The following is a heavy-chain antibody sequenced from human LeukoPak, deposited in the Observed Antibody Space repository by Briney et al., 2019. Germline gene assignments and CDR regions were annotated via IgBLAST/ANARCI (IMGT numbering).Heavy chain of an antibody. CDR3: ARDGRWINYYDGSSPV. V-gene: IGHV3-48*04. D-gene: IGHD3-22*01. CDR2: ISYSGRTI. J-gene: IGHJ4*02. Sequence: PGGSLRLSCSASGFTFSSYTFNWVRQAPGKGLEWLSYISYSGRTIYYADSVKGRFTISRDNAKNSLYLQMNSLRVEDTAVYYCARDGRWINYYDGSSPVWGRGTLVTVSS. CDR1: GFTFSSYT.